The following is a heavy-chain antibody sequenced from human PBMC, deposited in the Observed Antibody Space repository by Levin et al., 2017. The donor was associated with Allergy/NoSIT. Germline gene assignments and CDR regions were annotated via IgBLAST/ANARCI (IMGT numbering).Heavy chain of an antibody. CDR2: ISYDGSNK. V-gene: IGHV3-30*18. Sequence: GGSLRLSCAASGFTFSSYGMHWVRQAPGKGLEWVAVISYDGSNKYYADSVKGRFTISRDNSKNTLYLQMNSLRAEDTAVYYCAEDCSGGSCYFDYWGQGTLVTVSS. D-gene: IGHD2-15*01. CDR1: GFTFSSYG. CDR3: AEDCSGGSCYFDY. J-gene: IGHJ4*02.